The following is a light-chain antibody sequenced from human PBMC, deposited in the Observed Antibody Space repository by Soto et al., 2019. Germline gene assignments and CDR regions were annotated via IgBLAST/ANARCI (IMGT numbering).Light chain of an antibody. CDR3: QQFDQLPRT. CDR2: YAS. V-gene: IGKV1-33*01. J-gene: IGKJ2*01. CDR1: QDLRNN. Sequence: DIQMTQSPSSLSTSVGDSVAITCQARQDLRNNLNWYQQKQGKAPKPLIYYASNVETGVPSRFSGSGSGTDFTLTISSLQPEDVATYFCQQFDQLPRTFGQGTKLEIK.